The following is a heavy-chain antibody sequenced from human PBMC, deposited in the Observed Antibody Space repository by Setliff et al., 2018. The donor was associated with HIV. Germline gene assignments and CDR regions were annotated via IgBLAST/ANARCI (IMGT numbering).Heavy chain of an antibody. J-gene: IGHJ6*03. CDR3: ARLDGYSYGSLGYYYYYYMDV. CDR1: EYNLASNW. D-gene: IGHD5-18*01. CDR2: IYPGDSDT. Sequence: LKISCKASEYNLASNWIGWVRQMPGKGLEWMGVIYPGDSDTRYSPSFQGQVTISADKSISTAYLQWSSLKASDTAMYYCARLDGYSYGSLGYYYYYYMDVWGKGTTVTVSS. V-gene: IGHV5-51*01.